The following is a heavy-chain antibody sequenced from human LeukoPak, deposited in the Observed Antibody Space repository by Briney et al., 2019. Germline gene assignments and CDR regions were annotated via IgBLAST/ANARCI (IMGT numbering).Heavy chain of an antibody. CDR1: GFNFKSYA. CDR2: ILYDGSAK. D-gene: IGHD3-10*01. J-gene: IGHJ4*02. Sequence: PGGSLRLSCAASGFNFKSYAMHWVRQAPGKGLEWVAAILYDGSAKYYSDSIKGRFTISRDNSKNTLYLQMNSLRLEDTAIYYCANSGYLDSGSSQSDYWGQGTLVIVSS. CDR3: ANSGYLDSGSSQSDY. V-gene: IGHV3-30*04.